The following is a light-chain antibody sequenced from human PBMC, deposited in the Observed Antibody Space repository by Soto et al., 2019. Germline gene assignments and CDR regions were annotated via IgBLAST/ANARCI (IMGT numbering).Light chain of an antibody. CDR3: QQYGSPGT. V-gene: IGKV3-20*01. Sequence: ESVLTPSPGTLSLSPGERATLSRRASQSVRSNYLAWYQQKPGQAPRLVIYDIFTRATGVPTRISGSGSGTEFTLTISSLQSEDFAVYYCQQYGSPGTFGHGTKVDIK. J-gene: IGKJ1*01. CDR1: QSVRSNY. CDR2: DIF.